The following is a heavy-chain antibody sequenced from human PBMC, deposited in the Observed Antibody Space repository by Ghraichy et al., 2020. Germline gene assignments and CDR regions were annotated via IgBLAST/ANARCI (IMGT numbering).Heavy chain of an antibody. CDR1: GFTFSSYS. CDR2: ISSSSSYI. Sequence: GESLNISCAASGFTFSSYSMNWVRQAPGKGLEWVSSISSSSSYIYYADSVKGRFTISRDNAKNSLYLQMNSLRAEDTAVYYCARAILNYGDYDVDYWGQGTLVTVSS. J-gene: IGHJ4*02. V-gene: IGHV3-21*01. D-gene: IGHD4-17*01. CDR3: ARAILNYGDYDVDY.